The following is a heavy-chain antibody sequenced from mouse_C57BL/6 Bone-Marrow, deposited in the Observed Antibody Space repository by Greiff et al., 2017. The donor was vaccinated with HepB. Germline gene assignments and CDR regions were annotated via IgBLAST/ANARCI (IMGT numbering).Heavy chain of an antibody. CDR2: IYPGSGST. Sequence: VQLQQPGAELVKPGASVKMSCKASGYTFTSYWITWVKQRPGQGLEWIGDIYPGSGSTNYNEKFKSKATLTVDTSSSTAYMQLSSLTSEDSAVYYCARRYDGSSWYCAVWGTGTAVTVSS. D-gene: IGHD1-1*01. J-gene: IGHJ1*03. V-gene: IGHV1-55*01. CDR1: GYTFTSYW. CDR3: ARRYDGSSWYCAV.